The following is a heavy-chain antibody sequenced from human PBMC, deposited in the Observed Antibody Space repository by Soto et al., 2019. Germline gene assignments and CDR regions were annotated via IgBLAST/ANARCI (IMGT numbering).Heavy chain of an antibody. CDR1: GGSISSSNW. Sequence: QVQLQESGPGLVKPSGTLSLTCAVSGGSISSSNWWSWVRQPPGKGLEWIGEIYHSGSTNYNPSLTRRVIRAVDKSQNHSSLKRSSVTAAATAVHYCARYRHSYSSSPGAWSDPWGQGTLVTVSS. CDR3: ARYRHSYSSSPGAWSDP. CDR2: IYHSGST. J-gene: IGHJ5*02. D-gene: IGHD6-6*01. V-gene: IGHV4-4*02.